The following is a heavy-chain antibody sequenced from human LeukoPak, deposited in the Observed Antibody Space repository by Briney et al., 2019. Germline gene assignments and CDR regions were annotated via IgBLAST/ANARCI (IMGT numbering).Heavy chain of an antibody. CDR3: ARVEASGYDYGAFDY. V-gene: IGHV3-7*01. Sequence: GGSLRLSCAASGFTFNRYWMSWVRQAPGKELQWVANIKQDGSAKYYVDSVKGRFTISRDNAKNSQYLQMNSLRAEDTAAYYCARVEASGYDYGAFDYWGQGTLVTVSS. J-gene: IGHJ4*02. CDR2: IKQDGSAK. D-gene: IGHD5-12*01. CDR1: GFTFNRYW.